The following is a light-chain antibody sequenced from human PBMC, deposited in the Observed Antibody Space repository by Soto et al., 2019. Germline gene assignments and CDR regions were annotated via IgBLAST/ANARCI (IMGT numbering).Light chain of an antibody. Sequence: SDALTQPSSVSVSPGEAAGITCSGDVLAKKYARWFQQKPGQAPVLVIYKDSERPSGIPERFSGSSSGTTVTLTISGAQVEDEADYYCYPAADNNLVFGGGTQLTVL. V-gene: IGLV3-27*01. J-gene: IGLJ2*01. CDR3: YPAADNNLV. CDR1: VLAKKY. CDR2: KDS.